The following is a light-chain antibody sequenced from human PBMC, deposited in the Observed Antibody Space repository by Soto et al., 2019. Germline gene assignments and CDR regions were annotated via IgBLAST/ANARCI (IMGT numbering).Light chain of an antibody. CDR1: LSVSYY. V-gene: IGKV3D-15*01. CDR3: QHYDNWPLT. CDR2: GAS. Sequence: EIVMTQSPATLSVSPGERATLSCRASLSVSYYLAWYQQKPGQAPRLLIFGASTRATGIPARFSGSGSGTDFTLTISSLQSEDFAVYYCQHYDNWPLTFGGGTKVEI. J-gene: IGKJ4*01.